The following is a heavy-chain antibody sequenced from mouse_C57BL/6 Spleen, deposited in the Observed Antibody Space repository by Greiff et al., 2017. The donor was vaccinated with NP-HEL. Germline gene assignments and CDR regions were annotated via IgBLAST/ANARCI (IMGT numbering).Heavy chain of an antibody. Sequence: VVESGASVKISCKASGYAFSSYWMNWVKQRPGKGLEWIGQIYPGDGDTNYNGKFKGKATLTADKSSSTAYMQLSSLTSEDSAVYFCARGRLRPDAMDYWGLGTSVTVSS. CDR3: ARGRLRPDAMDY. J-gene: IGHJ4*01. V-gene: IGHV1-80*01. CDR1: GYAFSSYW. D-gene: IGHD2-4*01. CDR2: IYPGDGDT.